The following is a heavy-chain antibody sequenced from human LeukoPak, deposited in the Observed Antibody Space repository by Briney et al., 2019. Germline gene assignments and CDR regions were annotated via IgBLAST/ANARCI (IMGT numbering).Heavy chain of an antibody. CDR2: ISSNGGST. J-gene: IGHJ6*03. CDR3: ARVEEPSSSRWDYYYYMDV. V-gene: IGHV3-64*01. Sequence: GGALRLSCAPSVFTLSSYAMHGVRQAPGKGLEFVSVISSNGGSTYYANSLRGRFTIPIDTSKNTLYLQMGSLRAEDMAVYYCARVEEPSSSRWDYYYYMDVWGKGTTVTVSS. D-gene: IGHD6-13*01. CDR1: VFTLSSYA.